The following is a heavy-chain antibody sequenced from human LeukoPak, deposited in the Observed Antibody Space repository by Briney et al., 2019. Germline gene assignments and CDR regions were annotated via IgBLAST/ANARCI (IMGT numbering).Heavy chain of an antibody. J-gene: IGHJ6*03. CDR3: AARYSNYYYYYMDV. CDR2: ISGSGGST. V-gene: IGHV3-23*01. CDR1: GFTFSSYA. Sequence: PGGSLRLSCAASGFTFSSYAMSWVRQAPGKGLEWVSAISGSGGSTYYADSVKGRFTIPRDNSKNTLYLQMNSLRAEDTAVYYCAARYSNYYYYYMDVWGKGTTVTVSS. D-gene: IGHD3-9*01.